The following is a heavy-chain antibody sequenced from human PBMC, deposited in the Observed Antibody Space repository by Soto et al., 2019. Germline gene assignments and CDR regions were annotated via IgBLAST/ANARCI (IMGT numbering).Heavy chain of an antibody. Sequence: EVQLVESGGGLVKPGGSLRLSCAASGFTFSSYSMNWVRQAPGKGLEWVSSISSSSSYIYYADSVKGRFTISRDNAKNSQYLQMNSLRAEDTAVYYCARSPDILTGYYKGYYYGMDVWGQGTTVTVSS. CDR3: ARSPDILTGYYKGYYYGMDV. J-gene: IGHJ6*02. CDR2: ISSSSSYI. V-gene: IGHV3-21*01. CDR1: GFTFSSYS. D-gene: IGHD3-9*01.